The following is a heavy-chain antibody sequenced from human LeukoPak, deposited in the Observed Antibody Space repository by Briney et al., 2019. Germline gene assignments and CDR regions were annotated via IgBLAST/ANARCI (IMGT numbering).Heavy chain of an antibody. J-gene: IGHJ4*02. CDR2: ISGSGGST. V-gene: IGHV3-23*01. CDR3: TTDPEYYYDSSGYYYLNY. D-gene: IGHD3-22*01. Sequence: GGSLRLSCAASGFTFSSYSMNWVRQAPGKGLEWVSAISGSGGSTYYADSVKGRFTISRDNSKNTLYLQMNSLRAEDTAVYYCTTDPEYYYDSSGYYYLNYWGQGTLVTVSS. CDR1: GFTFSSYS.